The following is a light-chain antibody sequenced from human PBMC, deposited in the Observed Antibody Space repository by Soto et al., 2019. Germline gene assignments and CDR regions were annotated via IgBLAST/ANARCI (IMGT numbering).Light chain of an antibody. J-gene: IGKJ1*01. V-gene: IGKV3-20*01. CDR2: GVS. CDR1: QSVGSKY. Sequence: EIVLTQSPATLSLSPGERATLSCRASQSVGSKYLARYQQKPGQAPRLLIYGVSGRATGITDRFSGSGSGTGFTLTISRLEREDFAVYSCQQYGNSPWTVGQGTKVDIK. CDR3: QQYGNSPWT.